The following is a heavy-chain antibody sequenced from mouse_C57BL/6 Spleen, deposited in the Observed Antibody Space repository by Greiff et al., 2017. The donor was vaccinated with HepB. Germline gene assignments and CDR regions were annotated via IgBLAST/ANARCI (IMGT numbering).Heavy chain of an antibody. V-gene: IGHV3-6*01. CDR2: ISYDGSN. D-gene: IGHD2-3*01. J-gene: IGHJ2*01. CDR1: GYSITSGYY. Sequence: EVKLVESGPGLVKPSQSLSLTCSVTGYSITSGYYWNWIRQFPGNKLEWMGYISYDGSNNYNPSLKNRISITRDTSKNQFFLKLNSVTTEDTATYYCATHDGYYSYYFDYWGQGTTLTVSS. CDR3: ATHDGYYSYYFDY.